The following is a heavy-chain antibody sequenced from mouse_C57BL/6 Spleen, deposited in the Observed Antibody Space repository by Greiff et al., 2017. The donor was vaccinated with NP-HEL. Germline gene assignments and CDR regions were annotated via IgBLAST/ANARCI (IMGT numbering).Heavy chain of an antibody. CDR2: ISYDGSN. J-gene: IGHJ2*01. D-gene: IGHD1-1*01. CDR3: ARSYYGSSYNY. Sequence: EVQLQESGPGLVKPSQSLSLTCSVTGYSITSGYYWNWIRQFPGNKLEWMGYISYDGSNNSNPSLKNRISITRDTSKNQFFLKLNSVTTEDTATYYCARSYYGSSYNYWGQGTTLTVSS. CDR1: GYSITSGYY. V-gene: IGHV3-6*01.